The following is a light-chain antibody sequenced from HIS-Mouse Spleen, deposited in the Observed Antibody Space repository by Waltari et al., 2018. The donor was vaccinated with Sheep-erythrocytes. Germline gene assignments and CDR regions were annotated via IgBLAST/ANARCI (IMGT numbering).Light chain of an antibody. Sequence: SYELTQPPSVSVSPGQTASITCSGDKLGHKYPCWYQQKPGHSPVLVIYQDSKRPSGIPERFSGSNSGNTATLAISGTQAMDEADYYCQAWDSSTVVFGGGTKLTVL. CDR3: QAWDSSTVV. V-gene: IGLV3-1*01. CDR1: KLGHKY. CDR2: QDS. J-gene: IGLJ2*01.